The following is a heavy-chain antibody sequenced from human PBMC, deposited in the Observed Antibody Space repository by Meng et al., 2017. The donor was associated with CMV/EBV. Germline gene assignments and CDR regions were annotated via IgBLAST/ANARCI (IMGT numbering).Heavy chain of an antibody. CDR1: GFTFSSYS. CDR3: GRDLQLFRSSWHPVDI. V-gene: IGHV3-21*01. Sequence: GESLKISCAASGFTFSSYSMNWVRQAPGKGLEWVSSISSSSSYIYYADSVKGRFTISRDNAKNSLYLQMNSLRAEDTAVYYCGRDLQLFRSSWHPVDIWGQGTMVTVSS. CDR2: ISSSSSYI. D-gene: IGHD6-13*01. J-gene: IGHJ3*02.